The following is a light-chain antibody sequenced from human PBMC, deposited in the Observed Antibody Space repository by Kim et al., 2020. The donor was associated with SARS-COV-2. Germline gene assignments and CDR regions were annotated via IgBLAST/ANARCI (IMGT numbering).Light chain of an antibody. Sequence: VSAGQTAGITCSGDKVGDKYACWYQQKPGQSPVLVIYQDSKRPSGIPERFSGSNSGNTATLTISGTQAMDEADYYCQAWDSSSVVFGGGTQLTVL. CDR1: KVGDKY. CDR3: QAWDSSSVV. J-gene: IGLJ2*01. V-gene: IGLV3-1*01. CDR2: QDS.